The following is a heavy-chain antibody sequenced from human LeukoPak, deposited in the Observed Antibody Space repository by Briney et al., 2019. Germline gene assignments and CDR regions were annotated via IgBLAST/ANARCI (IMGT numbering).Heavy chain of an antibody. V-gene: IGHV4-4*07. D-gene: IGHD6-13*01. Sequence: SETLSLTCTVSGGSINSDYWIWIRQPAGKGLEWIGRIHTGGGINSNPSLKSRVTISVDTSKNQFSLKLTSVTAADTTVYYCARGMITAGGLHYWGQGTLVTVSS. J-gene: IGHJ4*02. CDR1: GGSINSDY. CDR3: ARGMITAGGLHY. CDR2: IHTGGGI.